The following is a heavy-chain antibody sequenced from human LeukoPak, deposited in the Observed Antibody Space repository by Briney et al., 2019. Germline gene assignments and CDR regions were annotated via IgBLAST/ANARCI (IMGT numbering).Heavy chain of an antibody. D-gene: IGHD3-22*01. CDR3: AKDLVPYYYDSSGGNPCYYFDY. V-gene: IGHV3-23*01. CDR2: ISGSGGST. CDR1: GFTFSSYA. J-gene: IGHJ4*02. Sequence: PGGSLRLSCAASGFTFSSYAMSWVRQAPGKGLEWVSAISGSGGSTYYADSVKGRFTISRDNSKNTLYLQMNSLGAEDTAVYYCAKDLVPYYYDSSGGNPCYYFDYWGQGTLVTVSS.